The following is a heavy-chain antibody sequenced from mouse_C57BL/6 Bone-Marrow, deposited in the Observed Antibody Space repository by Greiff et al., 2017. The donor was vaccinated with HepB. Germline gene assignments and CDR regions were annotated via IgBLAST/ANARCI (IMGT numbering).Heavy chain of an antibody. V-gene: IGHV1-64*01. J-gene: IGHJ2*01. Sequence: QVQLKQPGAELVKPGASVKLSCKASGYTFTSYWMHWVKQRPGQGLEWIGMIHPNSGSTNYNEKFKSKATLTVDKSSSTAYMQLSSLTSEDSAVYYCAREGFSSYDFDYWGQGTTLTVSS. CDR3: AREGFSSYDFDY. D-gene: IGHD1-1*01. CDR1: GYTFTSYW. CDR2: IHPNSGST.